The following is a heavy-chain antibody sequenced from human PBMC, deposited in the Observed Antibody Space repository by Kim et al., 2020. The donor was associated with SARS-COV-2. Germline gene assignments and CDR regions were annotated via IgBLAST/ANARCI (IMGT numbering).Heavy chain of an antibody. CDR1: GFTFSSYA. CDR3: AKEIVSSQYMLWFGELSFDY. V-gene: IGHV3-23*01. Sequence: GGSLRLSCAASGFTFSSYAMSWVRQAPGKGLEWVSAISGSGGSTYYADSVKGRFTISRDNSKNTLYLQMNSLRAEDTAVYYCAKEIVSSQYMLWFGELSFDYWGQGTLVTISS. CDR2: ISGSGGST. D-gene: IGHD3-10*01. J-gene: IGHJ4*02.